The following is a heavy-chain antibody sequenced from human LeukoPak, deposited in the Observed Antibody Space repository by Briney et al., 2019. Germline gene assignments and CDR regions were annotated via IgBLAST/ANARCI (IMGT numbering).Heavy chain of an antibody. Sequence: SVKVSCKASGGTFSSYAISWVRQAPGQGLEWMGGIIPVFGTANYAQKFQGRVTITADESTSTAYMELSSLRSEDTAVYYCASRGDRIAAAGYYFDYWGQGTLVTVSS. J-gene: IGHJ4*02. CDR3: ASRGDRIAAAGYYFDY. CDR1: GGTFSSYA. CDR2: IIPVFGTA. D-gene: IGHD6-13*01. V-gene: IGHV1-69*13.